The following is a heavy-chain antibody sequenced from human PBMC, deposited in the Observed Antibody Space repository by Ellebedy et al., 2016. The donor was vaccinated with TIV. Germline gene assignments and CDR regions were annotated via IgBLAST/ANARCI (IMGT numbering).Heavy chain of an antibody. CDR3: ASGSRRGIEN. D-gene: IGHD1-26*01. CDR1: GFTFRSSW. CDR2: IGTDGTRT. V-gene: IGHV3-74*01. J-gene: IGHJ4*02. Sequence: GESLKISXATSGFTFRSSWMHWVRQAPGKGLEWVSRIGTDGTRTTYADSVKGRFTVSRDNTQSMLFLHMIGLRDEDTAVYFCASGSRRGIENWGQGTVVAVSS.